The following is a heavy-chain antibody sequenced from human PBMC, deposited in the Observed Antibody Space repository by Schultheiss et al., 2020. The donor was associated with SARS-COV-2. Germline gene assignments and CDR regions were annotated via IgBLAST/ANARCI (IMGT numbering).Heavy chain of an antibody. D-gene: IGHD1-1*01. CDR3: SRVQPGTGYWYFDL. CDR2: ISSDGSNT. J-gene: IGHJ2*01. V-gene: IGHV3-74*01. CDR1: GFTFNSYW. Sequence: GGSLRLSCAASGFTFNSYWMYWVRQVPGKGLVWVSFISSDGSNTKYADSVKGRFTISRDNAKNTVYLQMNSLRDEDTAVYYCSRVQPGTGYWYFDLWGRGTLVTVSS.